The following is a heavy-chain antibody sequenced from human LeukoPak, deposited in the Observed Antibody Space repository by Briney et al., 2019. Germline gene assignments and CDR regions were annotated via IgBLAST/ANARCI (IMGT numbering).Heavy chain of an antibody. CDR3: ARGYGGKPDY. V-gene: IGHV4-34*01. D-gene: IGHD4-23*01. CDR1: GGSFSGYY. CDR2: INHSGST. Sequence: TSETLSFTCAVYGGSFSGYYWSWIRQPPGKGLEWIGEINHSGSTNYNPSLKSRVTISVDTSKNQFSLKLSSVTAADTAVYYCARGYGGKPDYWGQGTLVTVSS. J-gene: IGHJ4*02.